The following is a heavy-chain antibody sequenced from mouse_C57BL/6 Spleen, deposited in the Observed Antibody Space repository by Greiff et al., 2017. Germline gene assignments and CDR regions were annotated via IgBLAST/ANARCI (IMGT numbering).Heavy chain of an antibody. CDR2: FYPRRGSP. CDR3: ARDYYGSGDFDY. D-gene: IGHD1-1*01. Sequence: QVQLQQSGAELANPGASVKMSCKASGYPFPSSWIPWVPQRPGPGLEWIGYFYPRRGSPKYNQQFQDKATLPADKSSRTAYMQLRSLTYEDAAVEYWARDYYGSGDFDYWGQGTTGTVSS. J-gene: IGHJ2*01. V-gene: IGHV1-7*01. CDR1: GYPFPSSW.